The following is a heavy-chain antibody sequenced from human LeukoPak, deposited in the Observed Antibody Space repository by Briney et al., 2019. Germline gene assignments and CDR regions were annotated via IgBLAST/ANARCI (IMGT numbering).Heavy chain of an antibody. D-gene: IGHD6-13*01. Sequence: GGSLRLSCAASGFTFISYEMNGVRQAPGKGVEWVSYISISGSTIYYAGSVKGRFTISRDNAKNSLYLQMNRLRAEDTAVYYWARALPSRRYYFDYWGQGTMVTVSS. CDR1: GFTFISYE. J-gene: IGHJ4*02. CDR2: ISISGSTI. CDR3: ARALPSRRYYFDY. V-gene: IGHV3-48*03.